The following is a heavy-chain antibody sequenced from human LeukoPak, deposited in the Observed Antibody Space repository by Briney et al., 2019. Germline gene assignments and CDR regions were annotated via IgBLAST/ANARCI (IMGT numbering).Heavy chain of an antibody. Sequence: AGGSLRLSCAASGFTFSSYGMHWVRRAPGKGLEWVAFIRYDGSNKYYADSVKGRFTISRDNSKNTLYLQMNSLRAEDTAVYYCANDHKISSRGDYWGQGTLVTVSS. V-gene: IGHV3-30*02. CDR1: GFTFSSYG. CDR3: ANDHKISSRGDY. CDR2: IRYDGSNK. J-gene: IGHJ4*02.